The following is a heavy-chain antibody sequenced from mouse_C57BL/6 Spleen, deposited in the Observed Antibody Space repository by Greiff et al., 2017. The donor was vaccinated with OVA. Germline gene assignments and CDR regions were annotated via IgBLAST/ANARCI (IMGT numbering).Heavy chain of an antibody. V-gene: IGHV1-61*01. CDR2: IYPSDSET. Sequence: QVQLQQPGAELVRPGSSVKLSCKASGYTFTSYWMDWVKQRPGQGLEWIGNIYPSDSETHYNQKFKDKATLTVDKSSSTAYMQLSSLTSEDSAVYYGAREDIWYFDVWGTGTTVTVSS. CDR1: GYTFTSYW. J-gene: IGHJ1*03. CDR3: AREDIWYFDV.